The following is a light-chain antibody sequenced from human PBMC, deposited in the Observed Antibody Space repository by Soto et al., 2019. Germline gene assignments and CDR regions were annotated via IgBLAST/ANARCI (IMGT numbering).Light chain of an antibody. CDR1: SSDIGAYDH. CDR2: EVD. Sequence: QSALTQPPSASGSPGQSVTISCTGTSSDIGAYDHVSWHQQHPGKAPKVIIYEVDKRPSGVPDRFSGSKSGNTASLAVSGLQAEYEADYYCSSYSGTNTLVFGGGTKLTVL. J-gene: IGLJ2*01. V-gene: IGLV2-8*01. CDR3: SSYSGTNTLV.